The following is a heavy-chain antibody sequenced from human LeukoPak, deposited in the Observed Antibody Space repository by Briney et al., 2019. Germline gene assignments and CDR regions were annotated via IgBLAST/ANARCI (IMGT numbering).Heavy chain of an antibody. J-gene: IGHJ6*03. CDR3: AKDGMVSGSYWYYYYMDV. CDR2: ISGSGGST. Sequence: PGGSLRLSCAASGFTFSSYAMSWVRQAPGKGLEWVSAISGSGGSTYYADSVKGRFTISRDNSKNTLYLQMNSLRAEDTAVYYCAKDGMVSGSYWYYYYMDVWGKGTTVTVSS. V-gene: IGHV3-23*01. CDR1: GFTFSSYA. D-gene: IGHD1-26*01.